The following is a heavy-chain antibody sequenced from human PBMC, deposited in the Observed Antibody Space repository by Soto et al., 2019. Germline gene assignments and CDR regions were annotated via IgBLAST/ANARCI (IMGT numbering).Heavy chain of an antibody. J-gene: IGHJ4*02. Sequence: PGGSLRLSCAASGFTFRSYGMHWVRQAPGKGMEWVAVIWYDESNRFYAESVKGRFTVSRDISKNMFYLQMNSLTAEDTAVYYCARDDDSSGNYSYYGYWGQGTLVTVSS. CDR2: IWYDESNR. CDR3: ARDDDSSGNYSYYGY. CDR1: GFTFRSYG. V-gene: IGHV3-33*01. D-gene: IGHD3-22*01.